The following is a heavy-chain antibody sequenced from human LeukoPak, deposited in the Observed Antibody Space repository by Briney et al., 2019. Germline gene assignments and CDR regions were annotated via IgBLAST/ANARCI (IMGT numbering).Heavy chain of an antibody. Sequence: SQTLSLTCTVSGGSISSGSYYWSWIRQPARKGLEWIGRIYTSGSTNYNPSLKSRVTISVDTSKNQFSLKLSSVTAADTAVYYCARDRITIFGVVIIDHYGMDVWGQGTTVTVSS. CDR2: IYTSGST. D-gene: IGHD3-3*01. J-gene: IGHJ6*02. CDR1: GGSISSGSYY. V-gene: IGHV4-61*02. CDR3: ARDRITIFGVVIIDHYGMDV.